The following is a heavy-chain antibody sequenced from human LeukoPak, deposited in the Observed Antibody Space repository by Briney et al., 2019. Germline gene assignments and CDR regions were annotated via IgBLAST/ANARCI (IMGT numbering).Heavy chain of an antibody. V-gene: IGHV3-23*01. CDR1: IFTFSTYA. D-gene: IGHD3-10*01. J-gene: IGHJ4*02. CDR2: ISGSGGST. CDR3: AKDRYYYGSGSYYNDYFDY. Sequence: PGGSLRLSCAASIFTFSTYAMTWVRQAPGEGLEWVSTISGSGGSTYYADSVKGRFTISRDNSKNTLYLQMNSLRAEDTAVYYCAKDRYYYGSGSYYNDYFDYWGQGTLVTVSS.